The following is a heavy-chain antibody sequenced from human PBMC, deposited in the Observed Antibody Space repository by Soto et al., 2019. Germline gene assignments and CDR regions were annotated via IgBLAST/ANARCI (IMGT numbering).Heavy chain of an antibody. Sequence: SETLSLTCTVSGGSISSYYWSWIRQPPGKGLEWIGYIYYSGSTNYNPSLKSRVTISVDTSKNQFSLKLSSVTAADTAVYYCAREGKVHSSGWYYFDYWGQGTLVTVSS. J-gene: IGHJ4*02. D-gene: IGHD6-19*01. CDR1: GGSISSYY. V-gene: IGHV4-59*01. CDR2: IYYSGST. CDR3: AREGKVHSSGWYYFDY.